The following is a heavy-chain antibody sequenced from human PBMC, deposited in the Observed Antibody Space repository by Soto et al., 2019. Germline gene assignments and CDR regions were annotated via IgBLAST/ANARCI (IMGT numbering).Heavy chain of an antibody. J-gene: IGHJ4*02. CDR2: IYYSGST. V-gene: IGHV4-39*01. Sequence: QLQLQESGPGLVKPSETLSLTCTVSGGSISSSSYYWGWIRQPPGKGLEWIGSIYYSGSTYYNPSLKSRVTISVDTSKNQFSLKLSSVTAADTAVYYCARRLTWFGAVYFDYWGQGTLVTVSS. CDR3: ARRLTWFGAVYFDY. D-gene: IGHD3-10*01. CDR1: GGSISSSSYY.